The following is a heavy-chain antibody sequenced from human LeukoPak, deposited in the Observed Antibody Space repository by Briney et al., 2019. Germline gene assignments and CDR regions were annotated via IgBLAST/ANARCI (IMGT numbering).Heavy chain of an antibody. Sequence: SETLSLTCSVSGGSISGDIYYWGWIRQPPGKGLEWIGSIYYSGSTYYSPSLKSRVTISVDTSKNQFSLRLSSVTATDTASYYCARSRSGTRWSISIDYWGQGTLVTVSS. V-gene: IGHV4-39*01. D-gene: IGHD3-10*01. J-gene: IGHJ4*02. CDR1: GGSISGDIYY. CDR3: ARSRSGTRWSISIDY. CDR2: IYYSGST.